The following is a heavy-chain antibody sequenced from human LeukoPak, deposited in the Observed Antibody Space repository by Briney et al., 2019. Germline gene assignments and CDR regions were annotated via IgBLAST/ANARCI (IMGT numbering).Heavy chain of an antibody. CDR3: TTGEGYGSGNYSDY. Sequence: PGESLRLSCTASGFTFTNAWVSWVRQAPGKGLEWVGRIKGRADGGTTEYAAPVKGRFTISRGDSKNTLYLQMNSLKTEDTAIYYCTTGEGYGSGNYSDYWGQGTLVTVSS. J-gene: IGHJ4*02. CDR1: GFTFTNAW. D-gene: IGHD3-10*01. V-gene: IGHV3-15*01. CDR2: IKGRADGGTT.